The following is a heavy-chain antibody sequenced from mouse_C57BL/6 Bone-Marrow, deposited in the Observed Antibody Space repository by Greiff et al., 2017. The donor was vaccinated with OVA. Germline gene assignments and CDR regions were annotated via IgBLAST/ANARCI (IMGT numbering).Heavy chain of an antibody. CDR2: IDPSDSYT. J-gene: IGHJ4*01. Sequence: VQLQQPGAELVKPGASVKLSCKASGYTFTSYWMQWVKQRPGQGLEWIGEIDPSDSYTNYNQKFKGKATLTVDTSSSTAYMQLSSLTSEDSAVYYCARSLIYYDPSTMDYWGQGTSVTVSS. CDR3: ARSLIYYDPSTMDY. V-gene: IGHV1-50*01. CDR1: GYTFTSYW. D-gene: IGHD2-4*01.